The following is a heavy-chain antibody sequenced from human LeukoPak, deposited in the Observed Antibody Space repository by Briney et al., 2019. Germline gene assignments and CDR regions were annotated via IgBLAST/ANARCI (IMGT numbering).Heavy chain of an antibody. D-gene: IGHD1-26*01. V-gene: IGHV4-39*01. CDR2: IYYSGST. CDR1: AGSIGSNTCY. J-gene: IGHJ4*02. CDR3: ARLRGGTYDF. Sequence: PSETLSLTCTVSAGSIGSNTCYWAWIRQPPGKGLEWIGTIYYSGSTNYNPSLRSRLTISIDTPKNQFSLKLSSVTAADTAVYYCARLRGGTYDFWGQGTLVGVSS.